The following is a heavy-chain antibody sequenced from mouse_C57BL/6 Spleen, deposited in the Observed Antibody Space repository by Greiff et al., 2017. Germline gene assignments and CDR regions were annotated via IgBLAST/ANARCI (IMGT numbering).Heavy chain of an antibody. CDR1: GYTFTSYW. CDR2: INPSNGGT. D-gene: IGHD2-4*01. Sequence: VQLQESGTELVKPGASVKLSCKASGYTFTSYWMHWVKQRPGQGLEWIGNINPSNGGTNYNEKFKSKATLTVDKSSSTAYMQLSSLTSEDSAVYYCARSDYDVIFDYWGQGTTLTVSS. V-gene: IGHV1-53*01. J-gene: IGHJ2*01. CDR3: ARSDYDVIFDY.